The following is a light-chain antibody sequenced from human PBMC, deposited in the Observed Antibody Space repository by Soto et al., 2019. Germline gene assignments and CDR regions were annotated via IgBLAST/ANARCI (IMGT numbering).Light chain of an antibody. J-gene: IGKJ1*01. CDR3: QQYNSYSPWT. CDR2: DAS. CDR1: QNVNKW. V-gene: IGKV1-5*01. Sequence: DIQMTQSPSTLSASVGDRVTITCRASQNVNKWLAWFQQKPGKVPKLLIFDASTLQTGVPSRFGGGGSGTEFTLTISVLQPDDFATYYCQQYNSYSPWTFGPGTKVEI.